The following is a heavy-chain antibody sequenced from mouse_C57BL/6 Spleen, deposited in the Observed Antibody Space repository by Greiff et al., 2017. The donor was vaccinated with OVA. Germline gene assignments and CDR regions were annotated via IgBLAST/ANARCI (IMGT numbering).Heavy chain of an antibody. CDR3: ARDNYGNY. J-gene: IGHJ2*01. CDR2: ISDGGSYT. Sequence: EVKLEESGGGLVKPGGSLKLSCAASGFTFSSYAMSWVRQTPEKRLEWVATISDGGSYTYYPDNVKGRFTISRDNAKNNLYLQMSHLKSEDTAMYYCARDNYGNYWGQGTTLTVSS. D-gene: IGHD2-1*01. V-gene: IGHV5-4*01. CDR1: GFTFSSYA.